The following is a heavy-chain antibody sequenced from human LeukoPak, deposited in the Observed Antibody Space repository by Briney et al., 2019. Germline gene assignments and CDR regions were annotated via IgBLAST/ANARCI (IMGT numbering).Heavy chain of an antibody. CDR3: ARGEQQLVRGYSMDV. Sequence: GASVKVSCEASGYTFTSYDINWVRQATGQGLEWVGWMNPNSGNTGYAQKFQGRVTMTRNTSISTAYMELSSLRSEDTAVYYCARGEQQLVRGYSMDVWGQGTTVTVSS. V-gene: IGHV1-8*01. D-gene: IGHD6-13*01. CDR1: GYTFTSYD. J-gene: IGHJ6*02. CDR2: MNPNSGNT.